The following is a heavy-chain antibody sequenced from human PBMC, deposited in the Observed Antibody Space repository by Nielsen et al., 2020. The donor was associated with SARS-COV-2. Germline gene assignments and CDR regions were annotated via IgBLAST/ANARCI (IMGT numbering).Heavy chain of an antibody. CDR1: GFTFTSSA. CDR2: IIPIFGTA. D-gene: IGHD6-19*01. J-gene: IGHJ4*02. CDR3: ARVSVAGRGHFDY. Sequence: SVKVSCKASGFTFTSSAVQWVRQAPGQGLEWMGGIIPIFGTANYAQKFQGRVTITADESTSTAYMELSSLRSEDAAVYYCARVSVAGRGHFDYWGQGTLVTVSS. V-gene: IGHV1-69*13.